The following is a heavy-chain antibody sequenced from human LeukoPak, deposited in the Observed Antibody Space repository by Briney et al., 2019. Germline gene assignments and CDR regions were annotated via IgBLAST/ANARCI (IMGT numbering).Heavy chain of an antibody. CDR2: IWYDGSNK. V-gene: IGHV3-33*01. CDR3: AREGNGLDY. CDR1: GFTFSSYG. D-gene: IGHD1-1*01. Sequence: GRSLGLSCAASGFTFSSYGMHWVRQAPGKGLEWVAVIWYDGSNKYYADSVKGRFTISRDNSKNTLYLQMNILRAEDTAVYYCAREGNGLDYWGQGTLVTVSS. J-gene: IGHJ4*02.